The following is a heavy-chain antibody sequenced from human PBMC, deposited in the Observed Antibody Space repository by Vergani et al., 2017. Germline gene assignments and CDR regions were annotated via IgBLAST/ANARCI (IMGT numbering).Heavy chain of an antibody. Sequence: QLQLQESGPGLVKSSEPLSLTCSVSFASIRNLYCNWIRQPPGKGLEWIVSIHYSENTNYTPSLKTRVTISVDKSKNQFSLKLSSVTAADTAVYYCASPSKYCSGGSCYNYWGQGTLVTVSS. D-gene: IGHD2-15*01. CDR1: FASIRNLY. V-gene: IGHV4-59*11. CDR3: ASPSKYCSGGSCYNY. J-gene: IGHJ4*02. CDR2: IHYSENT.